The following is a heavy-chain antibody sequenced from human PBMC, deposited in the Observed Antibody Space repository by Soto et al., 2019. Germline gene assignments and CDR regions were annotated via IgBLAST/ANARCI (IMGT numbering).Heavy chain of an antibody. D-gene: IGHD2-15*01. CDR2: VSYSGKT. J-gene: IGHJ3*01. CDR3: ARQQYTVVTAFDV. Sequence: QVQLQESGPGLVKTSDTLSLTCTVSGGSVTPYYWSWIRQSPGEGLEWIGYVSYSGKTGYNPSLKSRVSMSIDTSKNEFSLKLTSLTVVDAATYYCARQQYTVVTAFDVWGQGTTVAVSS. CDR1: GGSVTPYY. V-gene: IGHV4-59*02.